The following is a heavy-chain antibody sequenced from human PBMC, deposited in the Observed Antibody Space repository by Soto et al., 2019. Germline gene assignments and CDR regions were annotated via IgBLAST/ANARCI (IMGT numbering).Heavy chain of an antibody. CDR2: IYYTGSI. CDR1: GGSISSTSYF. J-gene: IGHJ4*02. D-gene: IGHD6-19*01. Sequence: QLQLQESGPGLVKPSETLSLTCTLSGGSISSTSYFWGWIRQPPGKGLEWIAPIYYTGSIYYNPSHKSRVTLAVDTSKNQFSLKRRSVTAADTAIYYCARRATSGWYSFDYWGQGTLVSVSS. CDR3: ARRATSGWYSFDY. V-gene: IGHV4-39*01.